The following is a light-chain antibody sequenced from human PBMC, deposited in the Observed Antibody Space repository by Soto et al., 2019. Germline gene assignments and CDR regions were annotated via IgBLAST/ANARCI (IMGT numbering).Light chain of an antibody. CDR3: CSYAGSYTYV. V-gene: IGLV2-11*01. Sequence: QSALTHPRSVSGSPGQSVTISCTGTSSDVGGYNYVSWYQQHPGKAPKLMIFDVSKRPSGVPDRFSGSKSANTASLTISGLQAEDEADYYCCSYAGSYTYVFGTGTKLTVL. CDR1: SSDVGGYNY. CDR2: DVS. J-gene: IGLJ1*01.